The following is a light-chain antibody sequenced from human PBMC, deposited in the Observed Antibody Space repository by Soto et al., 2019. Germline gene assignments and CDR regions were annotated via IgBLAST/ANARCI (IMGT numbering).Light chain of an antibody. V-gene: IGKV1-5*01. CDR1: QGISTW. Sequence: DIRMTQSPSTLSASVGDRVTITCRASQGISTWLAWYQQKPGKAPKLLIYDASSLESGVPSRFSGSGSGTEFTLTISSLQPDDFATYYCQQYNSYPWTFGQGTKVDIK. J-gene: IGKJ1*01. CDR3: QQYNSYPWT. CDR2: DAS.